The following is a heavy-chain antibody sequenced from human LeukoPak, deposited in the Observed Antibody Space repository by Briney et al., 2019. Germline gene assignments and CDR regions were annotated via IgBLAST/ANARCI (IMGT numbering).Heavy chain of an antibody. CDR3: ARGGYGILDY. D-gene: IGHD1-14*01. J-gene: IGHJ4*02. CDR2: ISGSGSTI. CDR1: GFTFTGYE. V-gene: IGHV3-48*03. Sequence: GGSLRLSCAASGFTFTGYEINWVRQAPGKGLEWVSYISGSGSTIYYADSVRGRFTISRDNAKNSLYLQMNSLRAEDTAVYYCARGGYGILDYWGQGTLVTVSS.